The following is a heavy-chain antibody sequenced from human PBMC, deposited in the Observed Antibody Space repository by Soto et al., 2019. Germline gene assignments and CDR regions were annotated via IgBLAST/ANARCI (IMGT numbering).Heavy chain of an antibody. J-gene: IGHJ4*02. Sequence: QVQLVESGGGVVQPGRSLRLSCAASGFTFSSYGMHWVRQAPGKGLEWVAVISYDGSNKYYADSVKGRFTISRDNSKNTLYLQMNSLRAEDTAVYYCASGHPRYYFDYWGQGTLVTVSS. CDR3: ASGHPRYYFDY. V-gene: IGHV3-30*03. CDR2: ISYDGSNK. CDR1: GFTFSSYG.